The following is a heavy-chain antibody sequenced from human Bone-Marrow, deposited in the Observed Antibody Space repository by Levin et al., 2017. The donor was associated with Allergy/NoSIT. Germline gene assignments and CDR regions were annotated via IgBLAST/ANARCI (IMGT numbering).Heavy chain of an antibody. J-gene: IGHJ6*02. D-gene: IGHD2-2*02. CDR3: ARDLYYCSSTSCYTYYYYYYGMDV. Sequence: GGSLRLSCAASGFTFSSYAMHWVRQAPGKGLEWVAVISYDGSNKYYADSVKGRFTISRDNSKNTLYLQMNSMRAEDTAVYYCARDLYYCSSTSCYTYYYYYYGMDVWGQGTTVTVSS. V-gene: IGHV3-30-3*01. CDR1: GFTFSSYA. CDR2: ISYDGSNK.